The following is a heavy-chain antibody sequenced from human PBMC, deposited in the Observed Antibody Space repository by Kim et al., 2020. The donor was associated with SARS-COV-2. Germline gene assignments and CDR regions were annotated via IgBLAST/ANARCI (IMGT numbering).Heavy chain of an antibody. CDR3: TTETRRAVRYFDLFDY. D-gene: IGHD3-9*01. V-gene: IGHV3-15*01. Sequence: VKRRFTISRDNSKNTLYLQMNSMKTEDTAVYYCTTETRRAVRYFDLFDYWGQGTLVTVSS. J-gene: IGHJ4*02.